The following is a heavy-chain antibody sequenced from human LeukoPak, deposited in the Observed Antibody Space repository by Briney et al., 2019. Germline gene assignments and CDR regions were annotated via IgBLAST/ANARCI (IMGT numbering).Heavy chain of an antibody. CDR2: IYYSGST. Sequence: SETLSLTCTVSGASISSSSYYWGWIRQPPGKGLEWIGSIYYSGSTYYNPSLKSRVTISVDTSKNQFSLKLSSVTAADTAVYYCARSTGSMFDYWGQGTLVTVSS. D-gene: IGHD2-8*02. J-gene: IGHJ4*02. V-gene: IGHV4-39*01. CDR3: ARSTGSMFDY. CDR1: GASISSSSYY.